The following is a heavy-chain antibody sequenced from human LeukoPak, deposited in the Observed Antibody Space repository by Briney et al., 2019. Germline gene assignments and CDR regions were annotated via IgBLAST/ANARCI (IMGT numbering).Heavy chain of an antibody. D-gene: IGHD1-26*01. CDR2: ISGSGGAT. V-gene: IGHV3-23*01. Sequence: HPGGSLRLSCAASGFTFSNYATSWVRQAPGKGLEWVSTISGSGGATYYADSVQGRFTVSRDNSKNTLYLQMNSLKAEDTAIYYCTKGSSSGTYYDFDYWGQGTMVTVSS. CDR1: GFTFSNYA. CDR3: TKGSSSGTYYDFDY. J-gene: IGHJ4*02.